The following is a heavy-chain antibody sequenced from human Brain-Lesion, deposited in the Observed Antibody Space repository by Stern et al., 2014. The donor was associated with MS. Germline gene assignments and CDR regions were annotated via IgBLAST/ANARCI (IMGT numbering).Heavy chain of an antibody. CDR1: GGSISSGGYY. CDR3: ARGRVVPGFQYYATDV. J-gene: IGHJ6*02. V-gene: IGHV4-61*02. CDR2: IFNSGST. D-gene: IGHD2-2*01. Sequence: QMQLQESGPGLVKPSQTLSLSCTVSGGSISSGGYYWSWIRQPAGKGLEWIGRIFNSGSTSYNPSPKSRGTLLIDTSKNQFSLRLNPMTAADTAVYYCARGRVVPGFQYYATDVWGQGTTVIVSS.